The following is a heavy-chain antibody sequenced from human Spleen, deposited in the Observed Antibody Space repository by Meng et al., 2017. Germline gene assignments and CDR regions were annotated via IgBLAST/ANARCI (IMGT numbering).Heavy chain of an antibody. V-gene: IGHV1-3*01. Sequence: QVQIVQTGADVKRPGASVKLSCKTSGFTFTNYAIQWVRQAPGQRLEWMGWINAGNDDTRHSQDFQGRVTFTRDASASTAYMELHSLGYEDTAVYYCARIQSWGQGTRVTVAS. CDR2: INAGNDDT. CDR1: GFTFTNYA. J-gene: IGHJ5*02. D-gene: IGHD4-11*01. CDR3: ARIQS.